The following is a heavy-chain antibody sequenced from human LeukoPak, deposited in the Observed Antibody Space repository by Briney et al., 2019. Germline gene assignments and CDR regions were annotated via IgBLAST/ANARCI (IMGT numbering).Heavy chain of an antibody. CDR1: GYTFTSYA. CDR3: ASSGITMVRGDNFDY. J-gene: IGHJ4*02. D-gene: IGHD3-10*01. V-gene: IGHV7-4-1*02. Sequence: GASVKVSCKASGYTFTSYAMNWVGQAPGQGLEWMGWINTNTGNPTYAQGFTGRFVFSLDTSVSTAYLQISSLKAEDTAVYYCASSGITMVRGDNFDYWGQGTLVTVSS. CDR2: INTNTGNP.